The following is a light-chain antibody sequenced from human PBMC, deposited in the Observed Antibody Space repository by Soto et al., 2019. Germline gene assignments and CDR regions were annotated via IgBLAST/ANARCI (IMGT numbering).Light chain of an antibody. Sequence: DIQLSQSPSFLSASVGDRVTITCRASQGISSYLAWYQQKPGKAPKLLIYAASTLHSGVPSRFSGSGSGTYFTLTISSLQPEDFATYYCQQLNSYPQTFGQVTKLEIK. CDR1: QGISSY. CDR3: QQLNSYPQT. J-gene: IGKJ2*01. V-gene: IGKV1-9*01. CDR2: AAS.